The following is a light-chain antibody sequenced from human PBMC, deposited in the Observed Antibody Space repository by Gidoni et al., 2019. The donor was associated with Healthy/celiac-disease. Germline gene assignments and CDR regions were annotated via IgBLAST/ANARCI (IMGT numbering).Light chain of an antibody. CDR3: RQYGSSPPWT. J-gene: IGKJ1*01. CDR2: GAS. Sequence: EIVLTQSPGTLSLSPGERATLSCRASQSVSSSYLAWYQQKPGQAPRLLIYGASSRATGIPDRFSGSRSGTDFTLTISRLEPEDYAVYYCRQYGSSPPWTFGQGTKVEIK. CDR1: QSVSSSY. V-gene: IGKV3-20*01.